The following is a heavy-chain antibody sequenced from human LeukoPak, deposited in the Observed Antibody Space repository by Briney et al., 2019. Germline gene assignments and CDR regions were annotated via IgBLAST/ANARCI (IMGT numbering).Heavy chain of an antibody. J-gene: IGHJ4*02. Sequence: PGGSLRLSCAASGFTFSSYSMNWARQAPGKGLEWVSSISSSSSYIYYADSVKGRFTISRDNAKNSLYLQMNSLRAEDTAVYYCARDGKRNWNDVGHFDYWGQGTLVTVSS. CDR3: ARDGKRNWNDVGHFDY. V-gene: IGHV3-21*01. CDR2: ISSSSSYI. CDR1: GFTFSSYS. D-gene: IGHD1-1*01.